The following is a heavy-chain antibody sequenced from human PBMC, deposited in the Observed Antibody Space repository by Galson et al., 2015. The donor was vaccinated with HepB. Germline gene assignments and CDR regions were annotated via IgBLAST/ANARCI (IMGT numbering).Heavy chain of an antibody. Sequence: SVKVSCKASGYIFINYALHWVRQAPGQRLEWMGWINGGNGNTKYSPKFQSRVTIIRDTSASTAYMELKSLRSEDTAVYYCARVLIAVAGTRYHYYYGMDVWGQGTTVTVS. CDR1: GYIFINYA. CDR3: ARVLIAVAGTRYHYYYGMDV. V-gene: IGHV1-3*01. CDR2: INGGNGNT. J-gene: IGHJ6*02. D-gene: IGHD6-19*01.